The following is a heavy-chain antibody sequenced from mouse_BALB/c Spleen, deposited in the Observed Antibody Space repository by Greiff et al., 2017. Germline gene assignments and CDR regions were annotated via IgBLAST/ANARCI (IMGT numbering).Heavy chain of an antibody. V-gene: IGHV1-54*01. Sequence: QVQLQQSGAELVRPGTSVKVSCKASGYAFTNYLIEWVKQRPGQGLEWIGVINPGSGGTNYNEKFKGKATLTADKSSSTAYMQLSSLTSDDSAVYFCARDDYGTPCAMDNWGKGTSVTVS. J-gene: IGHJ4*01. CDR3: ARDDYGTPCAMDN. CDR2: INPGSGGT. CDR1: GYAFTNYL. D-gene: IGHD2-1*01.